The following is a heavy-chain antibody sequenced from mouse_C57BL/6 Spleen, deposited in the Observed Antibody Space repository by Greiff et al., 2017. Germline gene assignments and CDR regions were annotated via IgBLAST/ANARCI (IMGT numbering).Heavy chain of an antibody. CDR1: GYTFTSYW. V-gene: IGHV1-72*01. J-gene: IGHJ3*01. Sequence: QVQLKQPGAELVKPGASVKLSCKASGYTFTSYWMHWVKQRPGRGLEWIGRIDPNSGGTKYNEKFKSKATLTVNKPSSTAYMQLSSLTSEDSAVYYCARPSDYDYQAWLAYWGQGTLVTVSA. CDR2: IDPNSGGT. D-gene: IGHD2-4*01. CDR3: ARPSDYDYQAWLAY.